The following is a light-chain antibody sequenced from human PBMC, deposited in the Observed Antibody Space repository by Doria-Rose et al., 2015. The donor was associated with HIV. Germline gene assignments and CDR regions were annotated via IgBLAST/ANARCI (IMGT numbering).Light chain of an antibody. J-gene: IGKJ5*01. V-gene: IGKV3-15*01. CDR3: YQYNNWPT. CDR2: GAS. CDR1: QSVSTD. Sequence: TQSPETLSVSPGESATLSCRASQSVSTDLAWYQHKPGQAPRLLIWGASTRATGIPARFSGSRSGTEFTLTISSLQSEDFAIYFCYQYNNWPTFGQGHGWTLN.